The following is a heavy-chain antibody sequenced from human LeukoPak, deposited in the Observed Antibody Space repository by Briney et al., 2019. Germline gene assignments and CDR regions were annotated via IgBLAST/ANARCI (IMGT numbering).Heavy chain of an antibody. CDR3: KKRKYCSSTCCPAGPFDI. J-gene: IGHJ3*02. Sequence: GGSLRLSCAATGFTVSSNEMSWVRQAPGKGLEWVSSISGGSTYYADSREGRFTISRDNSKNTLHLQMNSLRAEGTAVYYCKKRKYCSSTCCPAGPFDIWGQGTMVTVSS. CDR1: GFTVSSNE. D-gene: IGHD2-2*01. V-gene: IGHV3-38-3*01. CDR2: ISGGST.